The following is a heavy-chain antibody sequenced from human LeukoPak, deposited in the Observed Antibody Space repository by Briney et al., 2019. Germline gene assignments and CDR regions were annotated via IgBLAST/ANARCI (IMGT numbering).Heavy chain of an antibody. D-gene: IGHD2-15*01. CDR3: ARHQEYVADGFDM. CDR1: GVSIRSYY. CDR2: IYISGNT. J-gene: IGHJ3*02. V-gene: IGHV4-4*09. Sequence: SETLSLTCTVSGVSIRSYYWSWIRQPPGKGLEWIGYIYISGNTNYDPSLRSRVTMSGDTSKNQVSLKVRSVTAADTAVYFCARHQEYVADGFDMWGQGSMATVSS.